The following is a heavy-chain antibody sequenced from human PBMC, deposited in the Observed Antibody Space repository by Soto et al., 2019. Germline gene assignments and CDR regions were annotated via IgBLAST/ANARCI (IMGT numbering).Heavy chain of an antibody. V-gene: IGHV3-48*04. CDR2: ISSSSSTI. D-gene: IGHD7-27*01. CDR1: GFTFSSYS. CDR3: ARDQTGDDY. J-gene: IGHJ4*02. Sequence: GGSLRLSCAASGFTFSSYSMNWVRQAPGKGLEWVSYISSSSSTIYYADSVKGRFTISRDNAKNSLYLQMNSLRAEDTAVYYCARDQTGDDYWGQGTLVTVSS.